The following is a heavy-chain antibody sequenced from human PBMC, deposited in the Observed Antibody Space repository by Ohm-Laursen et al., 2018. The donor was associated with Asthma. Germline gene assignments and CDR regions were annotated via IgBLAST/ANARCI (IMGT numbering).Heavy chain of an antibody. J-gene: IGHJ5*02. Sequence: ESSVKVSCKASAGTFSSYGLSWVRQAPGQGLEWMGGIIPIFGTANYAQRFQGRVRITADESTSTAYMELSSLRSEDTAVYYCARSLSNWFDPWGQGTLVTVSS. CDR1: AGTFSSYG. CDR3: ARSLSNWFDP. V-gene: IGHV1-69*01. CDR2: IIPIFGTA. D-gene: IGHD3-16*01.